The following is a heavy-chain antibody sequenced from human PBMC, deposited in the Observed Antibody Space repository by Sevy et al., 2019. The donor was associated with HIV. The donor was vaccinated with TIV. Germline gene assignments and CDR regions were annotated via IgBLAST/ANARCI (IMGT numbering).Heavy chain of an antibody. J-gene: IGHJ5*02. Sequence: GGSLRLSCAASGFTFSDYAMHWVRLAPGKGLEWVALMSYDGSNQYYADSVKGRFTISRDNSKNTLYLQMNSLRVEDTAVYYCAKGDGALTGIDPWGQGTLVTDSS. V-gene: IGHV3-30*18. D-gene: IGHD7-27*01. CDR1: GFTFSDYA. CDR3: AKGDGALTGIDP. CDR2: MSYDGSNQ.